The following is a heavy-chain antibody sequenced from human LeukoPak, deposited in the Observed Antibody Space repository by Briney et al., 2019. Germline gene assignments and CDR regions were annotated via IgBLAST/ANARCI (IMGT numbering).Heavy chain of an antibody. Sequence: GGSLRLSCAASGFTFSDYYMSWIRQAPGKGLEWVSYISSSGSTIYYADSVKGRFTISRDNAKNSLYLQMNSLRAEDTAVYYCARVNVYSSSSGDYFDYWGQGTLVTVPS. CDR3: ARVNVYSSSSGDYFDY. D-gene: IGHD6-6*01. J-gene: IGHJ4*02. CDR1: GFTFSDYY. CDR2: ISSSGSTI. V-gene: IGHV3-11*04.